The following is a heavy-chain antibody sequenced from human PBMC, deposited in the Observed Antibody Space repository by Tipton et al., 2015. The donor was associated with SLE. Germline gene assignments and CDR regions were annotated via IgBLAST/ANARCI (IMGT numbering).Heavy chain of an antibody. CDR2: ISDDGSNK. CDR1: RITFSSYA. D-gene: IGHD3-22*01. J-gene: IGHJ3*02. V-gene: IGHV3-30*18. Sequence: SLLLSFSSPRITFSSYAMHWVRQAPGKGLEWVAFISDDGSNKNYADSVKGRFIISRDNSKNTLYLEMNSLRAEDTAVYYCAKDRGIVYDSGLGAFDIWGQGTMVTVSS. CDR3: AKDRGIVYDSGLGAFDI.